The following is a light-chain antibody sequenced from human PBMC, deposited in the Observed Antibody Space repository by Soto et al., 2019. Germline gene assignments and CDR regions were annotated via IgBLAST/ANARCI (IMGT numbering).Light chain of an antibody. CDR1: SSDVGGYNY. Sequence: HSPLPQQASVSVSLGVSITMSCTETSSDVGGYNYVSWYQQHPGKAPKLMIYDVSNRPSGVSNRFSGSKSGNTASLTISGLQAEDEADYYCSSYTSSSTGVFGTGT. V-gene: IGLV2-14*01. CDR2: DVS. CDR3: SSYTSSSTGV. J-gene: IGLJ1*01.